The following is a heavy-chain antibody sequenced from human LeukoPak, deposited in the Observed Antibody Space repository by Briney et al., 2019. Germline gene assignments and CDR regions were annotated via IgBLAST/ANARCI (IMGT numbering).Heavy chain of an antibody. CDR3: ARAEGRDGYNTDHYYYYGMDV. D-gene: IGHD5-24*01. Sequence: GGSLRLSCAASGFTFSTYSMNWVRQAPGKGLEWVSSISSSSSYIYYADSVKGRFTISRDNAKNSLYLQMNSLRAEDTAVYYCARAEGRDGYNTDHYYYYGMDVWGQGTTVTVSS. J-gene: IGHJ6*02. CDR1: GFTFSTYS. V-gene: IGHV3-21*01. CDR2: ISSSSSYI.